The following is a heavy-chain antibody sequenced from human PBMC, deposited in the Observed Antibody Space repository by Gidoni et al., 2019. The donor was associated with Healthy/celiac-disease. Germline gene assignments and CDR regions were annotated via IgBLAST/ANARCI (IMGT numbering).Heavy chain of an antibody. CDR1: GGTFSSSA. J-gene: IGHJ6*02. CDR3: ARDPTWDSSGWYESELHYYGMDV. D-gene: IGHD6-19*01. Sequence: QVQLVQSGAEVKTPGSSVKVSCKASGGTFSSSARSWVRQAPGQGLEWMGGIIPIFGTANYEQKFQGRVTITADESTSTAYMELSSMRSEDTAVDYCARDPTWDSSGWYESELHYYGMDVWGQGTTVTVSS. CDR2: IIPIFGTA. V-gene: IGHV1-69*01.